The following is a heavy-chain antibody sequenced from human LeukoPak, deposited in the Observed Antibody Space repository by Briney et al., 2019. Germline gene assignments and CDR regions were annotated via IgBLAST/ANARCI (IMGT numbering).Heavy chain of an antibody. CDR3: ARGSPAAPLDY. D-gene: IGHD6-25*01. Sequence: SETLSLTCTVSGGSISSSSYYWGWIRQPPGKGLEWIGYIYYSGSTNYNPSLKSRVTISVDTSKNQFSLKLSSVTAADTAVFYCARGSPAAPLDYWGQGTLVTVSS. J-gene: IGHJ4*02. CDR2: IYYSGST. CDR1: GGSISSSSYY. V-gene: IGHV4-61*05.